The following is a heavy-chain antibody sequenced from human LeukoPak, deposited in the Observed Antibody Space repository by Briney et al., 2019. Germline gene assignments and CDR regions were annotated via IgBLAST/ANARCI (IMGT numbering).Heavy chain of an antibody. Sequence: VASVKVPCKASGYTFTGYYIHWVRQAPGQGLEWMGWIHPNSGGTNFAQKFQGRVTMTRDSSISTAYMEVSSLRSDDTAVYYCARAPVGGPLRFFDYWGQGTLVTVYS. CDR3: ARAPVGGPLRFFDY. V-gene: IGHV1-2*02. J-gene: IGHJ4*02. CDR2: IHPNSGGT. D-gene: IGHD3-3*01. CDR1: GYTFTGYY.